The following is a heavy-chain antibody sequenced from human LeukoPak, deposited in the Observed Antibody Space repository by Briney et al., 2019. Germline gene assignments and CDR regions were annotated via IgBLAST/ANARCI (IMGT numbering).Heavy chain of an antibody. D-gene: IGHD3-10*01. J-gene: IGHJ4*02. CDR1: GFTFDDYA. CDR2: ISWNSGSI. CDR3: AKASNLDPRGSGSYYFDY. Sequence: GGSLRLSCAASGFTFDDYAMHWVRQAPGKGLEWVPGISWNSGSIGYADSVKGRFTISRDNAKNSLYLQMNSLRAEDTALYYCAKASNLDPRGSGSYYFDYWGQGTLVTVSS. V-gene: IGHV3-9*01.